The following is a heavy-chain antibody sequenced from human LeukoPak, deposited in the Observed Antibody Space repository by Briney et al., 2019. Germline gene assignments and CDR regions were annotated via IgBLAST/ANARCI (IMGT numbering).Heavy chain of an antibody. CDR3: AKVKYYGSGSYYSGGDYFDY. CDR1: GFTFSDYY. V-gene: IGHV3-23*01. D-gene: IGHD3-10*01. CDR2: ISGSGGST. Sequence: TGGSLRLSCAASGFTFSDYYMSWIRQAPGKGLEWVSAISGSGGSTYYADSVKGRFTISRDNSKNTLYLQMNSLRAEDTAVYYCAKVKYYGSGSYYSGGDYFDYWGQGTLVTVSS. J-gene: IGHJ4*02.